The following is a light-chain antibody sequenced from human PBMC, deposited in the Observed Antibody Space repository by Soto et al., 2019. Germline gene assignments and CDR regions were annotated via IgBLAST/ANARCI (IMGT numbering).Light chain of an antibody. CDR2: GAS. Sequence: IVIPQSPATLSVSPGEGGTLPCRASQSISSDVAWYQQKPGQAPRILIYGASTTATGIPARFSGSGSRTEFTLTISSLQSEDFPVDNCPQYNKWPRTFGQGTKVDI. CDR1: QSISSD. J-gene: IGKJ2*01. V-gene: IGKV3-15*01. CDR3: PQYNKWPRT.